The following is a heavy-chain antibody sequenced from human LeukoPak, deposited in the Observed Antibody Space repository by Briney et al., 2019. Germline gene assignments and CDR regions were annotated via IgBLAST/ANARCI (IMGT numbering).Heavy chain of an antibody. CDR1: GFTFSSYA. Sequence: PGGSLRLSCAASGFTFSSYAMHWVRQAPGKGLEWVAVISYDGSNKYYADSVKGRFTISRDNSKNTLYLQMNSLRAEDTAVYYCARGGDLPGYYEDAFDIWGQGTMVTVSS. CDR3: ARGGDLPGYYEDAFDI. J-gene: IGHJ3*02. D-gene: IGHD3-9*01. CDR2: ISYDGSNK. V-gene: IGHV3-30*04.